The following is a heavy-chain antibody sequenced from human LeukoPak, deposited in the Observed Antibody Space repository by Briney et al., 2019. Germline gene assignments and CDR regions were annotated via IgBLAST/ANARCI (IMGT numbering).Heavy chain of an antibody. CDR1: GFTFVNYA. CDR2: ISGAADST. V-gene: IGHV3-23*01. J-gene: IGHJ4*02. CDR3: AKDSGITAAGAYF. D-gene: IGHD6-13*01. Sequence: GGSLRLSCVASGFTFVNYAMGWVRQAPGKGLEWVSAISGAADSTFYADSVKDRFTISRDNSKNTLYLQMDSLRAEDAAVYYCAKDSGITAAGAYFWGQGTLVTVAS.